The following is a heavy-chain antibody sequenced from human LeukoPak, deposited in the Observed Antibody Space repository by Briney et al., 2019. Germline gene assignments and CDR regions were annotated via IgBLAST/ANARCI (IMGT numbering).Heavy chain of an antibody. J-gene: IGHJ4*02. Sequence: KFQGRVTITRDTSASTAYMELSSLRSEDTAVYYCARATLEWELSYFDYWGQGTLVTVSS. D-gene: IGHD1-26*01. CDR3: ARATLEWELSYFDY. V-gene: IGHV1-3*01.